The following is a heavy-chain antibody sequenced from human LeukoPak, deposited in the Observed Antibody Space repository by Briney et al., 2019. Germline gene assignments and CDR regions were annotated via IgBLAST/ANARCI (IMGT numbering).Heavy chain of an antibody. CDR2: MNPNSGNT. CDR1: GYTFTSYD. D-gene: IGHD6-19*01. Sequence: ASVKVSCKASGYTFTSYDINWVRQATGQGLERMGWMNPNSGNTGYAQKFQGRVTMTRNTSISTAYMELCSLRSEDTAVYYCARAGWFDAFDIWGQGTMVTVSS. J-gene: IGHJ3*02. V-gene: IGHV1-8*01. CDR3: ARAGWFDAFDI.